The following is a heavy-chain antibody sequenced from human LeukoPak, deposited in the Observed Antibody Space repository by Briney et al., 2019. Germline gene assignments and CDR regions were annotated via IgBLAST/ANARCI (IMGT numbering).Heavy chain of an antibody. Sequence: GESLKISCKGSGYSFTSYWIAWVRQMPGKGLESMGIIYPGDSDTRYSPSSQGQVTISADKSISTAYLQWSSLKASDTAMYYCARHGWQQLDYFDYWGQGTLVTVSS. J-gene: IGHJ4*02. D-gene: IGHD6-13*01. CDR1: GYSFTSYW. V-gene: IGHV5-51*01. CDR3: ARHGWQQLDYFDY. CDR2: IYPGDSDT.